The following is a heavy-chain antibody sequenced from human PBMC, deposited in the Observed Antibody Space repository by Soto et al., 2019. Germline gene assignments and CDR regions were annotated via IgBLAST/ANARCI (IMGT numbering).Heavy chain of an antibody. CDR2: IRSKFYGGTT. Sequence: EVQLVESGGGLVPPGRSLRVSCQGSGFTFGDYALSWVRQAPGKGLEWVGFIRSKFYGGTTEYAASVKGRFSISRDDSSSTVHLHMNSLKTEDTAVYFCARATSVPNYYACGMDVWGQGTTVTVSS. CDR1: GFTFGDYA. J-gene: IGHJ6*02. D-gene: IGHD6-19*01. V-gene: IGHV3-49*04. CDR3: ARATSVPNYYACGMDV.